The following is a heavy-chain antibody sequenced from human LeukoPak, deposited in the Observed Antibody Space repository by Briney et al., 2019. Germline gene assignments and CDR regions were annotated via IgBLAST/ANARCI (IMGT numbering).Heavy chain of an antibody. J-gene: IGHJ4*02. V-gene: IGHV3-7*01. CDR3: AAATPYFDY. D-gene: IGHD2-15*01. CDR2: IKQDGSEK. CDR1: GFTFSSYW. Sequence: GGSLRHSCAASGFTFSSYWMSWVRQAPGKGLEWVANIKQDGSEKYYVDSVKGRLTISRDNAKNSLYLGMNSLRAEDTAVYYCAAATPYFDYWGQGTLVTVSS.